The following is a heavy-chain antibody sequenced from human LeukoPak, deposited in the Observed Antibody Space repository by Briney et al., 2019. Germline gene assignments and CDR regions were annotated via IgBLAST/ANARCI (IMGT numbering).Heavy chain of an antibody. CDR2: INPNSGGT. Sequence: AASVKVSCKASGYTFTGYYMHWVRQAPGQGLEWMGWINPNSGGTNYAQKFQGRVTMTRDTSISTAYMELSRLRSDDTAVYYCARDREVSWELLINYYMDVWGKGTTVTMSS. CDR3: ARDREVSWELLINYYMDV. CDR1: GYTFTGYY. V-gene: IGHV1-2*02. J-gene: IGHJ6*03. D-gene: IGHD1-26*01.